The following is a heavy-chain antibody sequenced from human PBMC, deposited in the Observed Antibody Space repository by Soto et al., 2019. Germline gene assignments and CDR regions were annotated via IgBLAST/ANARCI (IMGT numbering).Heavy chain of an antibody. V-gene: IGHV1-2*04. J-gene: IGHJ4*02. CDR3: AGDLSPAEGSFDY. Sequence: GASVKVSCKASGYTFTGYYMHWVRQAPGQGLEWMGWINPNSGGTNYAQKFQGWVAMTRDTSISTAYMVLSRLRSDDTAVYYCAGDLSPAEGSFDYWGQGTLVTVSS. CDR2: INPNSGGT. CDR1: GYTFTGYY.